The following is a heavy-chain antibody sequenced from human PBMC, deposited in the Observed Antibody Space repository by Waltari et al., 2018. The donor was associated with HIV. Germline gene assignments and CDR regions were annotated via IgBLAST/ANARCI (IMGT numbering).Heavy chain of an antibody. Sequence: QVHLVESGGGVVQPGTSLRLSCAASGFTFSTYAMHWVRQAPGKGLEWLAIISSDATNKYYAVSVKDRFFISRDNSNNMLYLRLSSLRPEDTALYYCARQTTGTAVSAFDHWGQGTLVSVSS. V-gene: IGHV3-30*04. CDR3: ARQTTGTAVSAFDH. D-gene: IGHD6-19*01. CDR1: GFTFSTYA. CDR2: ISSDATNK. J-gene: IGHJ4*02.